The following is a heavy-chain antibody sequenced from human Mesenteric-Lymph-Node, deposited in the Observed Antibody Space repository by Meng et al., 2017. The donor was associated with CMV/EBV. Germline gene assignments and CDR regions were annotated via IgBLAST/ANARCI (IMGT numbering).Heavy chain of an antibody. CDR2: IIPILGIA. J-gene: IGHJ4*02. CDR3: AREYSTTVGATDF. D-gene: IGHD1-26*01. V-gene: IGHV1-69*04. CDR1: GGSFSSYA. Sequence: KTAGGSFSSYALHWVRQAPGQGLEWMGRIIPILGIANYAQKFQDRVTITADKSTSTAYMELSSLRSEDTAVYYCAREYSTTVGATDFWGQGTLVTVSS.